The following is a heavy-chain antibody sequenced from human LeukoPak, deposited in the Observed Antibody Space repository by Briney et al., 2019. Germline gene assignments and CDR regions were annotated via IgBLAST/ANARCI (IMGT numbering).Heavy chain of an antibody. Sequence: ASVKVSCKASGYTFTGYYMHWVRQAPGQGLEWMGWISDYSANRNYAQKFQGRVTMTTDTSTSTAYMELRSLRSDDTAVYYCARLKDRYCSSTTCYFNWFDPWGQGTLVTVSS. D-gene: IGHD2-2*01. CDR3: ARLKDRYCSSTTCYFNWFDP. CDR2: ISDYSANR. J-gene: IGHJ5*02. V-gene: IGHV1-18*04. CDR1: GYTFTGYY.